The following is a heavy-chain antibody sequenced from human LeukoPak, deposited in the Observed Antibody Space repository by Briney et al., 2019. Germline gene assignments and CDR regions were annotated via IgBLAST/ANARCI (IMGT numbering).Heavy chain of an antibody. J-gene: IGHJ4*02. CDR1: GFTFSSYS. V-gene: IGHV3-23*01. CDR2: ISGRGGST. D-gene: IGHD3-10*01. CDR3: ARGGSMGNFDY. Sequence: GGSLRLSCAASGFTFSSYSMNWVRQAPGKGLEWVSAISGRGGSTHYAGSVKGRFTISRDNSKNTLYLQMNSLRAEDTAVYYCARGGSMGNFDYWGQGTLVTVSS.